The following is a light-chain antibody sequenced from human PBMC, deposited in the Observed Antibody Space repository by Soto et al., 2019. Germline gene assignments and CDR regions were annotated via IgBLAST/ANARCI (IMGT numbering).Light chain of an antibody. CDR3: QQYTSYST. Sequence: DIQMTQSPSTLSASVGDRVTITCRASQSINSWLAWYQQKPGRAPKLLIYKASSLESGVPSRFNGSGAGTELTHTISSLQPDDFATSYCQQYTSYSTFGQGTKVQIK. CDR2: KAS. V-gene: IGKV1-5*03. J-gene: IGKJ1*01. CDR1: QSINSW.